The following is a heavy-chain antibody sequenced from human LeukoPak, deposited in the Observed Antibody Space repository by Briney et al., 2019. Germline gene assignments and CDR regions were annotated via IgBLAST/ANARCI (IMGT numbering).Heavy chain of an antibody. D-gene: IGHD3-22*01. CDR1: GYTFTSYD. CDR3: AGVYDSSNYSPQ. Sequence: ASVKVSCKASGYTFTSYDINWVRQATGQGLEWMGWMNPHSANTAYAQKFQGRVTMTRNTSISTAYMELSSLRSEDTAVYYCAGVYDSSNYSPQWGQGTLVTVSS. CDR2: MNPHSANT. V-gene: IGHV1-8*01. J-gene: IGHJ4*02.